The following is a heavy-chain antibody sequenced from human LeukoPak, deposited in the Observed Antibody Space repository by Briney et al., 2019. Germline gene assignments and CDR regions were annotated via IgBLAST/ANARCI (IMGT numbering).Heavy chain of an antibody. V-gene: IGHV3-23*01. Sequence: GGSLRLSCAASGFTFSSYAMSWVRQATGKGLEWVSAISGSGGSTYYADTVKGRFTISRDNSKNTLYLQMNSLRAEDTAVYYCAKAGGNSFFDYWGQGTLVTVSS. CDR2: ISGSGGST. J-gene: IGHJ4*02. CDR1: GFTFSSYA. D-gene: IGHD1-7*01. CDR3: AKAGGNSFFDY.